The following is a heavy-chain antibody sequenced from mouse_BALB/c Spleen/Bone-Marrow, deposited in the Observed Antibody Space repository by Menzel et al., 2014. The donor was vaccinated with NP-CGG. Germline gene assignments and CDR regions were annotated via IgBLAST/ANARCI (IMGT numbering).Heavy chain of an antibody. CDR1: GYAFTNYL. J-gene: IGHJ2*01. CDR3: TREWTARAVDY. V-gene: IGHV1-54*01. D-gene: IGHD3-2*01. Sequence: QVQLQQSGAELVRPGTSVKVSCKASGYAFTNYLIEWVKQRPVQGLEWIGVINPGSGGANYNAKFKGKATLTADKSSSTDYMQRSSLTSDDSAVYFCTREWTARAVDYWGQGTTLTVSS. CDR2: INPGSGGA.